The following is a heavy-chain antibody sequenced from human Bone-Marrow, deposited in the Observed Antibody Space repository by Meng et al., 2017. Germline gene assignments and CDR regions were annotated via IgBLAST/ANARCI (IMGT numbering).Heavy chain of an antibody. J-gene: IGHJ6*02. CDR3: ARDFRIFRVQQTPYYYYYGMDV. CDR1: GFTFSSYW. Sequence: GESLKISCAASGFTFSSYWMSWVRQAPGKGLEWVASIKQDGSEKYYVDSVKGRFTIYRDNAKNSLYLQMNSLRAEDTAVYYCARDFRIFRVQQTPYYYYYGMDVWGQGTTVTVSS. D-gene: IGHD2-2*01. CDR2: IKQDGSEK. V-gene: IGHV3-7*01.